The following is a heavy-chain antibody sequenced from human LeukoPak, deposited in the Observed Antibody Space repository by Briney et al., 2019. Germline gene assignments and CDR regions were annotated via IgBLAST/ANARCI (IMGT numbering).Heavy chain of an antibody. D-gene: IGHD3-10*01. CDR2: ISAYNGNT. Sequence: GASVKVSCKASGGTFSSYAISWVRQAPGQGLEWMGWISAYNGNTNYAQKLQGRVTMTTDTSTSTAYMELRSLRSDGTAVYYCAHYGSGSYSYDYWGQGTLVTVSS. CDR3: AHYGSGSYSYDY. CDR1: GGTFSSYA. V-gene: IGHV1-18*01. J-gene: IGHJ4*02.